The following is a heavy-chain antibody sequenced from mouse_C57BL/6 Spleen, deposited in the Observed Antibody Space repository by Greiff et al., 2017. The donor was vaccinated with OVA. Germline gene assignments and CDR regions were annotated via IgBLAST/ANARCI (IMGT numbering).Heavy chain of an antibody. CDR1: GYSFTDYN. CDR3: ARACYGSSAWFAD. D-gene: IGHD1-1*01. CDR2: INPNYGTT. Sequence: VQLKESGPELVKPGASVKISCKASGYSFTDYNMNWVKQSNGKSLEWIGVINPNYGTTSYNQKFKGKATLTVDQSSSTAYMQLNSLTSEDAAVYDCARACYGSSAWFADWGQGTLVTVSA. J-gene: IGHJ3*01. V-gene: IGHV1-39*01.